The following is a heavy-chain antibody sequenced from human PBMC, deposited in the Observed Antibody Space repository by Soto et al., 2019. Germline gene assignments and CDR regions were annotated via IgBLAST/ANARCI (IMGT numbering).Heavy chain of an antibody. D-gene: IGHD6-19*01. J-gene: IGHJ4*02. CDR3: ARHAPTFSTGWYEFDY. V-gene: IGHV4-39*01. CDR2: IYYSGSP. CDR1: GGSISSSGYY. Sequence: QLQLQESGPGLVKPSETLSLTCSVSGGSISSSGYYWGWIRQPPGKGLEWIGSIYYSGSPYYNPSLQSRVTIAVETAKHQFSLNLSSVTAADTAVYYCARHAPTFSTGWYEFDYWGRGTLVTVSS.